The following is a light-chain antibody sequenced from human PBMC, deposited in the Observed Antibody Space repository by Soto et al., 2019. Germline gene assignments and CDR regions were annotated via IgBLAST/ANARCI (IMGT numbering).Light chain of an antibody. CDR3: QQYGRSKRWT. J-gene: IGKJ1*01. CDR2: GAS. Sequence: EVVLTQSPGTLSLSPGERATLSCRASQAITGTYLAWYQKKPGQAPRLLIHGASTRATGVPDRFSGGGTGTDFSLNISRLEPEDFAVYYCQQYGRSKRWTFGQGTKIEV. V-gene: IGKV3-20*01. CDR1: QAITGTY.